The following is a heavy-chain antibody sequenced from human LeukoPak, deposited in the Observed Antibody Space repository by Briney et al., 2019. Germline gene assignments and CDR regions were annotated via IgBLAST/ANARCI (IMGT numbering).Heavy chain of an antibody. CDR1: GGSFSGYY. V-gene: IGHV4-34*01. CDR2: ISHSGST. Sequence: PSETLSLTCAVYGGSFSGYYWSWIRQPPGKGLEWIGEISHSGSTNYNPSLKSRVTISVATSKNQFSLKLRSVTAGETAVYYCERGRGVFWSGYYSDYWGQGTLVTVSS. D-gene: IGHD3-3*01. J-gene: IGHJ4*02. CDR3: ERGRGVFWSGYYSDY.